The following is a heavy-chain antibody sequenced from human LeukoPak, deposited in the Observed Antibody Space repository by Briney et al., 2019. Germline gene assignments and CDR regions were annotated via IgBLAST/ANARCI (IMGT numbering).Heavy chain of an antibody. J-gene: IGHJ4*02. Sequence: SETLSLTCTVSGGSVSSGSYCWSWIRQPPGKGLEWIGYIYYSGSTNYNPSLKSRVTISVDTSKNQFSLKLSSVTAADTAVYYCARDTMVRALDYWGQGTLVTVSS. CDR3: ARDTMVRALDY. D-gene: IGHD3-10*01. V-gene: IGHV4-61*01. CDR1: GGSVSSGSYC. CDR2: IYYSGST.